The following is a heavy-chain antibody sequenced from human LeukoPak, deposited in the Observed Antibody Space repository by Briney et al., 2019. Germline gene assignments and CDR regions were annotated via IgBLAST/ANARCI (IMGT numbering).Heavy chain of an antibody. CDR3: ARDPSLRYSYGYRYYFDY. V-gene: IGHV1-46*01. CDR2: INPSGGST. Sequence: ASVTVSCKASGYTFTSYYMHWVRQAPGQGLEWMGIINPSGGSTSYAQKFQGRVTMTRDTSTSTVYMELSSLRSEDTAVYYCARDPSLRYSYGYRYYFDYWGQGTLVTVSS. CDR1: GYTFTSYY. D-gene: IGHD5-18*01. J-gene: IGHJ4*02.